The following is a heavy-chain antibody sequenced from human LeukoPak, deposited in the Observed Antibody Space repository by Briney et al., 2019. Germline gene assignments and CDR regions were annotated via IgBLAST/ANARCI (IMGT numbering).Heavy chain of an antibody. Sequence: GSSVKVSCKASGGTFSSYAISWVRQAPGQGLEWMGGIIPIFGTANYAQKFQGRVTITADKSTSTAYMELSSLRSEDTAVYYCARVGPWVNPDYYYYYMDVWGKGTTVTVS. CDR3: ARVGPWVNPDYYYYYMDV. CDR2: IIPIFGTA. J-gene: IGHJ6*03. CDR1: GGTFSSYA. D-gene: IGHD1-14*01. V-gene: IGHV1-69*06.